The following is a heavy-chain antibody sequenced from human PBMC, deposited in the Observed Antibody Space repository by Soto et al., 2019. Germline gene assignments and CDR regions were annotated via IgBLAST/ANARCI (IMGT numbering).Heavy chain of an antibody. Sequence: LPHSSAVSWGTIVNSSGWRFVTQSPDKGLEWIGEFYHAGSPDYNPSFQSRVTILLDKSKNNFSLRLTSVTAADTSVYDGARGSSFRGDFDILGKGTTVTVS. CDR1: WGTIVNSSG. V-gene: IGHV4-4*02. CDR2: FYHAGSP. CDR3: ARGSSFRGDFDI. D-gene: IGHD2-21*01. J-gene: IGHJ3*02.